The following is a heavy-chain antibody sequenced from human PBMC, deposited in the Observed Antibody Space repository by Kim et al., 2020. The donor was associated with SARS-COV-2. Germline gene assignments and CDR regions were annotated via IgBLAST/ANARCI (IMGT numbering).Heavy chain of an antibody. J-gene: IGHJ3*02. CDR2: ISSSSSYT. D-gene: IGHD2-2*01. Sequence: GGSLRLSCAASGFTFSDYYMSWIRQAPGKGLEWVSYISSSSSYTNYADSVKGRFTISRDNAKNSLYLQMNSLRAEDTAVYYCATIVPGLDAFDIWGQGTMVTVSS. V-gene: IGHV3-11*03. CDR3: ATIVPGLDAFDI. CDR1: GFTFSDYY.